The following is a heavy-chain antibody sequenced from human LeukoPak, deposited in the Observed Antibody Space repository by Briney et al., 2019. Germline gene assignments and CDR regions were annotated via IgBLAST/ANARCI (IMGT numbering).Heavy chain of an antibody. Sequence: PGGSLRLSCAASGFTFSSYEMNWVRQAPGKGLEWVSYISSSGSTIYYADSVKGRLTISRDNAKNSLYLQMNSLRAEDTAVYYCARIGGSSGSSGFDYWGQGTLVTVSS. CDR3: ARIGGSSGSSGFDY. CDR1: GFTFSSYE. J-gene: IGHJ4*02. V-gene: IGHV3-48*03. D-gene: IGHD3-10*01. CDR2: ISSSGSTI.